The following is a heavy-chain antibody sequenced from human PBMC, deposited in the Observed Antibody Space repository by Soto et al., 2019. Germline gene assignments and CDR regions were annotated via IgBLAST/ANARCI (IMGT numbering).Heavy chain of an antibody. V-gene: IGHV5-10-1*01. J-gene: IGHJ6*02. CDR1: GYSFTSYW. CDR3: VRQSGTAAAGTNYYYYGMDV. D-gene: IGHD6-13*01. Sequence: GESLKISCKGSGYSFTSYWISWVRQMPGKGLEWMGRIDPSDSYTNYSPSFQDHVTISADKSISTAYLQWSSLKASDTAMYYCVRQSGTAAAGTNYYYYGMDVWGQGTTVTVSS. CDR2: IDPSDSYT.